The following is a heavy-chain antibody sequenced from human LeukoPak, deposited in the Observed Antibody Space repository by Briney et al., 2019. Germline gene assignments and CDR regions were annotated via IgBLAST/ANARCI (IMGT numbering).Heavy chain of an antibody. CDR3: ASSLYSSGWFRY. D-gene: IGHD6-19*01. V-gene: IGHV1-2*02. Sequence: GASVKVSCKASGYTFTCYNMHWVRHAHGQGLEWMGWINPNSGGTNYAQKFQGRVTMTRDTSISTAYMELSRLRSDDTAVYYCASSLYSSGWFRYWGQGTLVTVSS. J-gene: IGHJ4*02. CDR1: GYTFTCYN. CDR2: INPNSGGT.